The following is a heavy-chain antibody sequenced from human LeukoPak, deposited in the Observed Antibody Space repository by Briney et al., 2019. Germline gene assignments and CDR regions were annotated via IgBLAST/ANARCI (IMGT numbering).Heavy chain of an antibody. CDR1: GGSISSSSYY. CDR3: ARHIGVRGVAGDGFDI. J-gene: IGHJ3*02. D-gene: IGHD3-10*01. Sequence: KPSETLSLTCTVSGGSISSSSYYWGWIRQPPGQGLEWIGCIYYSGSTYYNPSLKSRVTISVDTSKNQFSLKLSSVTAADTAVYYCARHIGVRGVAGDGFDIWGQGTMVTVSS. CDR2: IYYSGST. V-gene: IGHV4-39*01.